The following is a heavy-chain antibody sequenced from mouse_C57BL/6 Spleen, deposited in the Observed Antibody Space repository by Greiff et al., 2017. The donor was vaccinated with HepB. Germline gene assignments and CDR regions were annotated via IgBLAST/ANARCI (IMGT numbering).Heavy chain of an antibody. CDR1: GYTFTSYW. CDR2: IHPGSGST. CDR3: ARWYYGSSAPNYFDY. J-gene: IGHJ2*01. Sequence: VQLQQPGAELVKPGASVKMSCKASGYTFTSYWITWVKQRPGQGLEWIGDIHPGSGSTNYNEKFKSKATLTVDTSSSTAYMQLSSLTSEDSAVYYCARWYYGSSAPNYFDYWGQGTTLTVSS. V-gene: IGHV1-55*01. D-gene: IGHD1-1*01.